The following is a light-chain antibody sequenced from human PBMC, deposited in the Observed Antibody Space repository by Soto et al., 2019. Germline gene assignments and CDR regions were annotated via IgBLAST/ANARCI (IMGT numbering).Light chain of an antibody. J-gene: IGLJ1*01. CDR1: SNDVGAFNY. V-gene: IGLV2-14*03. CDR3: CSYAGSFTFGV. Sequence: QSALTQPASVSGSPGQSITISCTGSSNDVGAFNYVSWYRHSPGEAPKVLIRGVSIRPSGVSIRFSASKSANTASLTISGLQAEDEGDYYCCSYAGSFTFGVFGTGTKLTVL. CDR2: GVS.